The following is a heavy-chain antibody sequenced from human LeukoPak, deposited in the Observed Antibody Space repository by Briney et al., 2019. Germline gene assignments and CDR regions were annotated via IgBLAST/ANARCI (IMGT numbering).Heavy chain of an antibody. D-gene: IGHD3-22*01. Sequence: GGSVRLLCAASGFTFSSYAMSGLRQAPGRALEWVSAISGSGGSTYYADSVKGRFTISRDNSKNTLYLQMNSLRAEDTAVYYCAKGGPYYYDSSGYYFDYWGQGTLVTVSS. CDR1: GFTFSSYA. CDR3: AKGGPYYYDSSGYYFDY. CDR2: ISGSGGST. J-gene: IGHJ4*02. V-gene: IGHV3-23*01.